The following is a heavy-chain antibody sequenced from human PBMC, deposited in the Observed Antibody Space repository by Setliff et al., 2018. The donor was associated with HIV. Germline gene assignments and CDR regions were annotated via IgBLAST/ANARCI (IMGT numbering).Heavy chain of an antibody. CDR1: GDSIITYY. CDR2: IHHSGSS. Sequence: SETLSLTCTVSGDSIITYYWTWNRQPPGKGLEWIGYIHHSGSSDYTPSLRSRVTMSVDTSKNQFSLKLTSVTAADTAVYYCAREHDYSNYRRLDSWGQGILVTVSS. D-gene: IGHD4-4*01. J-gene: IGHJ4*02. V-gene: IGHV4-4*08. CDR3: AREHDYSNYRRLDS.